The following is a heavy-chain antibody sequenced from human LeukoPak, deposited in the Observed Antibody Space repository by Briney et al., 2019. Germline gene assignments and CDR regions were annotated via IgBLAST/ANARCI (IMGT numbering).Heavy chain of an antibody. Sequence: SETLSLTCTVSGGSISSSSYYWGWIRQPPGKGLEWIGSIYYSGSTYYNPSLKSRVTISVDTSKKQFSLKLSSVTAADTAVYYCAKSTQRGARLDAFDIWGQGTMVTVSS. D-gene: IGHD1-26*01. CDR3: AKSTQRGARLDAFDI. CDR2: IYYSGST. V-gene: IGHV4-39*07. J-gene: IGHJ3*02. CDR1: GGSISSSSYY.